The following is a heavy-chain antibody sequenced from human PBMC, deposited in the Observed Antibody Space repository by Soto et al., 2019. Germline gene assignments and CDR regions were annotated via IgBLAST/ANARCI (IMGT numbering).Heavy chain of an antibody. D-gene: IGHD2-2*01. CDR2: IYSGGST. V-gene: IGHV3-66*01. CDR1: GFTVSSNY. Sequence: GGSLRLSCAASGFTVSSNYMSWVRQAPGKGLEWVSVIYSGGSTYYADSVKGRFTISRDNSKNTLYLQMNSLRAEDTAVYYCARDRMGYCSSTSCYERGPYYYYMDVWGKGTTVTVSS. CDR3: ARDRMGYCSSTSCYERGPYYYYMDV. J-gene: IGHJ6*03.